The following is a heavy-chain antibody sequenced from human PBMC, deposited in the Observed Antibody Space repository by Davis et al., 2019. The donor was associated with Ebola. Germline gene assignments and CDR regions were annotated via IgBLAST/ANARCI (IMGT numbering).Heavy chain of an antibody. CDR1: GGALGSGTHF. CDR2: VFHSGST. Sequence: MPSETLSLTCTVSGGALGSGTHFWSWIRQYPGRGLEWIGYVFHSGSTFFNPYLRSRVSMSVDPSKNQFSLKLKSVTAADTAVYFCARPRDFGYGDPFDLWGQGAVVTVSP. D-gene: IGHD5-18*01. CDR3: ARPRDFGYGDPFDL. J-gene: IGHJ3*01. V-gene: IGHV4-31*03.